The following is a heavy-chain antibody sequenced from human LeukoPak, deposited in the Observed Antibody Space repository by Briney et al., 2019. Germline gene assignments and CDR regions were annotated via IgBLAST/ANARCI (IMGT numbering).Heavy chain of an antibody. CDR3: ARGAYYYEYYFDY. D-gene: IGHD3-22*01. V-gene: IGHV1-69*05. CDR2: IIPIFGTA. CDR1: GGTFSSYA. J-gene: IGHJ4*02. Sequence: ASVKVSCKASGGTFSSYAISWVRQAPGQGLEWMGGIIPIFGTANYAQKFQGRVRITTDESTSTAYMELSSLRSEDTAVYYCARGAYYYEYYFDYWGQGTLVTVSS.